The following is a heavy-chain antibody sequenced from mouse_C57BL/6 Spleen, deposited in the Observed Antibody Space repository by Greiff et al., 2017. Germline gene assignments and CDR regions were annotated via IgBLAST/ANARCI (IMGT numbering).Heavy chain of an antibody. CDR2: IYPGDGDT. V-gene: IGHV1-82*01. D-gene: IGHD2-4*01. CDR3: ARFSYDYDAYFDY. CDR1: GYAFSSSW. J-gene: IGHJ2*01. Sequence: QVQLQQSGPELVKPGASVKISCKASGYAFSSSWMNWVKQRPGKGLEWIGRIYPGDGDTNYNGKFKGKATLTADKSSSTAYMQRSSLTSEDSAVYFCARFSYDYDAYFDYWGQGTTLTVSS.